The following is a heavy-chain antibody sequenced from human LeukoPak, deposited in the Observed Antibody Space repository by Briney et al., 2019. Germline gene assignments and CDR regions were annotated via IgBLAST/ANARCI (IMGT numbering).Heavy chain of an antibody. Sequence: GGSLRLSCAASGFTFSSYAMSWVRQAPGKGLEWVSAISGSGGSTYYADSVKGRFTISRDNSTNTLYLQMNSLRAEDTAVYYCAKVDTAMGGYFDYWGQGTLVTVSS. D-gene: IGHD5-18*01. CDR1: GFTFSSYA. CDR2: ISGSGGST. CDR3: AKVDTAMGGYFDY. V-gene: IGHV3-23*01. J-gene: IGHJ4*02.